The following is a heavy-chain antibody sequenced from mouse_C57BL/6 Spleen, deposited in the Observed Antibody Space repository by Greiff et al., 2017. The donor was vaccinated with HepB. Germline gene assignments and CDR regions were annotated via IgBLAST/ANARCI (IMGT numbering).Heavy chain of an antibody. V-gene: IGHV1-7*01. CDR2: INPSSGYT. CDR3: ASNYYGSSYWYFDV. D-gene: IGHD1-1*01. Sequence: QVQLKQSGAELAKPGASVKLSCKASGYTFTSYWMHWVKQRPGQGLEWIGYINPSSGYTKYNQKFKDKVTLTADKSSSTAYMQLSSLTYEDSAVYYCASNYYGSSYWYFDVWGTGTTVTVSS. CDR1: GYTFTSYW. J-gene: IGHJ1*03.